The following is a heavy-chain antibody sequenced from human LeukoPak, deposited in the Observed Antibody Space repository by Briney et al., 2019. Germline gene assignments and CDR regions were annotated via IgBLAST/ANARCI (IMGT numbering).Heavy chain of an antibody. D-gene: IGHD6-19*01. Sequence: GGSLRLSCAASGFTFSSYWMSWVRQAPGKVLEWVANIKQDGSEKYYVDSVKGRFTISRDNAKNSLYLQMNSLRAEDTAVYYCTRDLRLNQGLYSSAPFDYWGQGTLVTVSS. J-gene: IGHJ4*02. CDR1: GFTFSSYW. V-gene: IGHV3-7*01. CDR3: TRDLRLNQGLYSSAPFDY. CDR2: IKQDGSEK.